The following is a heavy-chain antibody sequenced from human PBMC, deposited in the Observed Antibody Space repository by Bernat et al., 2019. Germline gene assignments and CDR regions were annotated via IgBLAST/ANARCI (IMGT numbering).Heavy chain of an antibody. CDR3: ARDLYSGSYYDFDS. J-gene: IGHJ4*02. D-gene: IGHD1-26*01. CDR1: GGTFSSYA. Sequence: QVQLVQSGAEVKKPGSSVRVSCEASGGTFSSYAISWVRQAPGQGLEWMGGIIPIFGTANYAQKFQGRVTITADESTSTAYMELSGLRSEDTAVYYCARDLYSGSYYDFDSWGQGTLVTVSA. CDR2: IIPIFGTA. V-gene: IGHV1-69*01.